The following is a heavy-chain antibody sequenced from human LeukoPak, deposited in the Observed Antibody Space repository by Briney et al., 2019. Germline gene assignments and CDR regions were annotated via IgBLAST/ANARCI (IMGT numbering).Heavy chain of an antibody. CDR3: ARSFWFLEWLEGLDWFDP. J-gene: IGHJ5*02. V-gene: IGHV1-18*01. CDR2: ISAYNGNT. D-gene: IGHD3-3*01. Sequence: ASVKVSCKASGYTFTSYGISWVRQAPGQGLEWMGWISAYNGNTNYAQKLQGRVTMTTDTSTSTAYMELRSLRSDDTAVYYCARSFWFLEWLEGLDWFDPWGQGTLVTVSS. CDR1: GYTFTSYG.